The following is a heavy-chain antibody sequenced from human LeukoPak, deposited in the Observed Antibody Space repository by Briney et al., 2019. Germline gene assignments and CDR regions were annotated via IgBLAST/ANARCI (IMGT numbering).Heavy chain of an antibody. Sequence: SLRLSCAASGFTFSSYWMHWVRQAPGKGLVWVSRINSDGSSTSYADSVRGRFSISRDNAKNTLYLQMNSLRAEDTAVYYCARGLSGYASSLGYWGQGTLVTVSA. J-gene: IGHJ4*02. CDR3: ARGLSGYASSLGY. CDR2: INSDGSST. CDR1: GFTFSSYW. D-gene: IGHD6-6*01. V-gene: IGHV3-74*01.